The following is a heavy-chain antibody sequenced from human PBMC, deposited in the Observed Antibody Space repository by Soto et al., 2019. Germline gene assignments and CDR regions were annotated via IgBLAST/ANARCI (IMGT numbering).Heavy chain of an antibody. CDR2: IIPFFRTA. CDR3: ARSPPMDSGDKYFYDF. D-gene: IGHD4-17*01. J-gene: IGHJ4*02. Sequence: EASVKVSCKASGGAFNTFGFSWVRQAPGQGLEWMGGIIPFFRTANYAQKFQDRVTITADESTSTVYMDLRSLRSEDTAKYYCARSPPMDSGDKYFYDFWGQGALVTVSS. CDR1: GGAFNTFG. V-gene: IGHV1-69*13.